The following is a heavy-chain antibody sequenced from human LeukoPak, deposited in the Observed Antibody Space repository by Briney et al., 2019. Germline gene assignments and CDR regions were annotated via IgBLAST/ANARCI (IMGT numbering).Heavy chain of an antibody. CDR3: ARSISPDF. Sequence: PGGSLRLSCAASGFTFTTYAMNWVRQAPGKGLEWVSGITSGGRTYYADSVKGRFTISRDSSKNTLYLQMTSLRADDTALYYCARSISPDFWGQGTLVTVSS. CDR1: GFTFTTYA. J-gene: IGHJ4*02. D-gene: IGHD1-26*01. CDR2: ITSGGRT. V-gene: IGHV3-23*01.